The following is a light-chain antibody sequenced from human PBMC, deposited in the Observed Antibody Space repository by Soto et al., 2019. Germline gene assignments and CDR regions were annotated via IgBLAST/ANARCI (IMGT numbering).Light chain of an antibody. CDR1: QSVSGSY. J-gene: IGKJ2*01. Sequence: EIVLTQSPGTLSLSPGERAMLSCRASQSVSGSYLAWYQQKPGQAPRLLISGASSRATGIPDRFSGSVSGTDFTLTISRLQPEDFAVYYCQQYGSSPNTFGQGTKLEIK. CDR3: QQYGSSPNT. V-gene: IGKV3-20*01. CDR2: GAS.